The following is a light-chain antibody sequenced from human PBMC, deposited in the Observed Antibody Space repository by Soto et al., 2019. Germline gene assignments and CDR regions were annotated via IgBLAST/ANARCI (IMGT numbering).Light chain of an antibody. V-gene: IGKV3-11*01. J-gene: IGKJ5*01. Sequence: EIVFTQSPATLSLSPGERATLSCRASQSVSSYLAWYQQKPGQAPRVVIYGASTRAKGIPVRFSGSGSGTDFTLTISRLEPEDFAVYDCQQRSNWPPITFGQGTRLEIK. CDR3: QQRSNWPPIT. CDR2: GAS. CDR1: QSVSSY.